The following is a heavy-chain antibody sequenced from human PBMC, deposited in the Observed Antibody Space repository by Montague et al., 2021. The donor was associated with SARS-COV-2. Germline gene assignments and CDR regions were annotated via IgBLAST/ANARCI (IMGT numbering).Heavy chain of an antibody. D-gene: IGHD3-10*01. Sequence: SLRLSCAASGFGFNNYGMHWVRQAPGKGLEWVAFISYEGSKKYFAESVKGRFAISRDSFKNTLYLQMSGLTAEDTAVYYCAKVTTIFLLWLEDSLPDLWGQGTLVTVSS. V-gene: IGHV3-30*18. J-gene: IGHJ4*02. CDR2: ISYEGSKK. CDR1: GFGFNNYG. CDR3: AKVTTIFLLWLEDSLPDL.